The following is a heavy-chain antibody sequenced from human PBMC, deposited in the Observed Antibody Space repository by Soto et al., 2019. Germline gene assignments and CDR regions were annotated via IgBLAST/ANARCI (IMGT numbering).Heavy chain of an antibody. CDR2: ISGSGGST. J-gene: IGHJ6*02. CDR3: AKSTSRIPYYYYGMDV. Sequence: GGSLRLSCAASGFTFSSYAMTWVRQAPGKGLEWVSAISGSGGSTYYADSVKGRFTISRDNSKNTLYLQMNSLRAEDTAVYYCAKSTSRIPYYYYGMDVWGQGTTVTVSS. CDR1: GFTFSSYA. D-gene: IGHD2-2*01. V-gene: IGHV3-23*01.